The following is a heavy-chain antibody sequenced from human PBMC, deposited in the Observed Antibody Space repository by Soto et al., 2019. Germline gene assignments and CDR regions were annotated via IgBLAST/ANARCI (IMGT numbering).Heavy chain of an antibody. CDR1: SGSFSSGDYF. CDR2: ISYSLNT. CDR3: GRAINGEKGIQLWN. V-gene: IGHV4-30-4*01. Sequence: SETLSLTCTISSGSFSSGDYFWSWVRQPPGKGLEWIGYISYSLNTAYNPSLKSRVTISADLSKKQFSLSLRSVTAADTAVYYCGRAINGEKGIQLWNWGQGTLVTVSS. D-gene: IGHD3-16*01. J-gene: IGHJ4*02.